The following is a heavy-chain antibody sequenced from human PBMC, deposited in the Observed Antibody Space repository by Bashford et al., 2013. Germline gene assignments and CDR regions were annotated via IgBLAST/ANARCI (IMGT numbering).Heavy chain of an antibody. CDR2: IYYSGST. CDR1: GGSIRSYY. Sequence: SSETLSLTCTVSGGSIRSYYWSWIRPAPTGRDWRWIGFIYYSGSTNYNPSLKSRVTISVDTSKNQFSLKLSSVTAADTAVYYCARGLLIYYFDSWGQGTLVTVSS. CDR3: ARGLLIYYFDS. J-gene: IGHJ4*02. V-gene: IGHV4-59*01. D-gene: IGHD2-21*01.